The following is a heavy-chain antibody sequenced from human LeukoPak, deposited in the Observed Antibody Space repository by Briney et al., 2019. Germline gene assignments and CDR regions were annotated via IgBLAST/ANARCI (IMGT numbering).Heavy chain of an antibody. D-gene: IGHD6-19*01. CDR3: ARDFTVAGTPGMDV. CDR1: GFTFSSYA. Sequence: PGGSLRLSCAASGFTFSSYAMHWVRQAPGKGLEWVAVISYDGSNKYYADSVKGRFTISRDNSKNTLYLQMNSLRAEDTAVYYCARDFTVAGTPGMDVWGQGTTVTVSS. CDR2: ISYDGSNK. V-gene: IGHV3-30-3*01. J-gene: IGHJ6*02.